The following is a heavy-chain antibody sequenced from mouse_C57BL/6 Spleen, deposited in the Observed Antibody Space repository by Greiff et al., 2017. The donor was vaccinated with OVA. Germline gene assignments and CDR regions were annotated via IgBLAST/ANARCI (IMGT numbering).Heavy chain of an antibody. CDR1: GYSFTGYY. Sequence: EVQLQQSGPELVKPGASVKISCKASGYSFTGYYMNWVKQSPEKSLEWIGEINPSTGGTTYNQKFKAKATLTVDKSSSTAYMQLKSLTSEDSAVYYCARWVLVRDYAMGYWGQGASVTVAS. CDR2: INPSTGGT. V-gene: IGHV1-42*01. CDR3: ARWVLVRDYAMGY. D-gene: IGHD6-2*01. J-gene: IGHJ4*01.